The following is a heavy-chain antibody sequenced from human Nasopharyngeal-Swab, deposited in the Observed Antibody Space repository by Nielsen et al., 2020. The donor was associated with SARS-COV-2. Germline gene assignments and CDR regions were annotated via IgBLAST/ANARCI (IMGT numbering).Heavy chain of an antibody. CDR3: ATDYGDQTYYYYYYGMDV. V-gene: IGHV3-21*01. J-gene: IGHJ6*02. CDR2: ISSSSSYI. CDR1: GFTFSSYS. D-gene: IGHD4-17*01. Sequence: GALKISCAASGFTFSSYSMNWVRQAPGKGLEWVSSISSSSSYIYYADSVKGRFTISRDNAKNSLYLQMSSLRAEDTAVYYCATDYGDQTYYYYYYGMDVWGQGTTVTVSS.